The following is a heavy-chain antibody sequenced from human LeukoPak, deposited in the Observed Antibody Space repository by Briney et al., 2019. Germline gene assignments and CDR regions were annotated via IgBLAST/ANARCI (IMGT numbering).Heavy chain of an antibody. Sequence: SVKVSCKASGGTFSSYAISWVRQAPGQGLEWMGGIIPIFGTANYAQKFQGRVTITADESTSTAYMELSSLRSEGTAVYYCASPGRKGLEWLLSFDYWGQGTLVTVSS. CDR3: ASPGRKGLEWLLSFDY. D-gene: IGHD3-3*01. CDR2: IIPIFGTA. V-gene: IGHV1-69*13. J-gene: IGHJ4*02. CDR1: GGTFSSYA.